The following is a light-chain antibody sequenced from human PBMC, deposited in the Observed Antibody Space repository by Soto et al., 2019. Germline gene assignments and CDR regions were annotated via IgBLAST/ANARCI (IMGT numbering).Light chain of an antibody. CDR3: ASYTTSSTLDVV. J-gene: IGLJ2*01. Sequence: QSALTQPASVSGSPGQSITISCTGTSSDVGGYNYVSWYQQHPGEAPKLIIYEVTNRPSGISNRFSGSKSGNTASLTISGLQAEDEADYYCASYTTSSTLDVVFGGGTKLTVL. V-gene: IGLV2-14*01. CDR1: SSDVGGYNY. CDR2: EVT.